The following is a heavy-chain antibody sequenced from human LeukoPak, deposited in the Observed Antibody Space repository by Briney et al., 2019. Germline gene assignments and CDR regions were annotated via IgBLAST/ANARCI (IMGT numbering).Heavy chain of an antibody. CDR2: INSNGSST. D-gene: IGHD3-22*01. J-gene: IGHJ4*02. V-gene: IGHV3-74*01. CDR1: GFTFSSYW. Sequence: GGSLRLSCAASGFTFSSYWMHWVRQAPGKGLVWVSRINSNGSSTSYADSVKGRFTISRDNAKNTLYLQMNSLRAEDTAVYYCARDPYYYDSSGYYRDDYFDYWGQGTLVTVSS. CDR3: ARDPYYYDSSGYYRDDYFDY.